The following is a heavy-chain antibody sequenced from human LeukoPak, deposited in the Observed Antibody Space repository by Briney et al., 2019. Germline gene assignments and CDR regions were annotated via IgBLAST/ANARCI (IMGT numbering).Heavy chain of an antibody. CDR3: ATEGGSGSYYGDDAFDM. J-gene: IGHJ3*02. CDR2: VKSKADDGTT. Sequence: GGSLRLSCEASGFSFTNTWMSWVRQAPGKGLEWVGRVKSKADDGTTDYAAPVQGIFTISRDDSKNTLSLQMNSLKTEDTAVYYCATEGGSGSYYGDDAFDMWGQGTMVTVSS. CDR1: GFSFTNTW. V-gene: IGHV3-15*01. D-gene: IGHD3-10*01.